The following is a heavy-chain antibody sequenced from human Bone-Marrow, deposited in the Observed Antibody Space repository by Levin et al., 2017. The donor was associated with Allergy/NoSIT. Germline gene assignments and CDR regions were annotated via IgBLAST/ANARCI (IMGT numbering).Heavy chain of an antibody. CDR2: IKQDGSEK. V-gene: IGHV3-7*01. D-gene: IGHD6-19*01. CDR3: ARLAFLRTQAQAVAGTGLDY. J-gene: IGHJ4*02. CDR1: GFTFSSYW. Sequence: GGSLRLSCAASGFTFSSYWMSWVRQAPGKGLEWVANIKQDGSEKYYVDSVKGRFTISRDNAKNSLYLQMNSLRAEDTAVYYCARLAFLRTQAQAVAGTGLDYWGQGTLVTVSS.